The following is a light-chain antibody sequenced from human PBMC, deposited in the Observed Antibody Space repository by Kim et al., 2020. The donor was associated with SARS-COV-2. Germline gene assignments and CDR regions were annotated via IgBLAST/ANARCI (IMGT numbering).Light chain of an antibody. CDR2: EDN. V-gene: IGLV6-57*01. J-gene: IGLJ3*02. Sequence: KTVTISCTRSSGRIASNYVQWYQQRPGSSSTTVIYEDNQRPSGVPDRFSGSIDRSSNSASLTISGLKTEDEADYYCQSYDSSANWVFGGGTKLTVL. CDR1: SGRIASNY. CDR3: QSYDSSANWV.